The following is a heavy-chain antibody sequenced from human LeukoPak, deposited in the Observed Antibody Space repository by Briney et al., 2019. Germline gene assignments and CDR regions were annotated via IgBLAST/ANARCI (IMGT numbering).Heavy chain of an antibody. CDR3: ARDQPYYYGSGSSSHSDY. Sequence: ASVKVSCKASGYTFTGYYMHWVQQAPGQGLEWMGWINPNSGGTNYAQKFQGRVTMTRDTSISTAYMELSRLRSDDTAVYYCARDQPYYYGSGSSSHSDYSGQGTLVAVSS. J-gene: IGHJ4*02. CDR2: INPNSGGT. D-gene: IGHD3-10*01. V-gene: IGHV1-2*02. CDR1: GYTFTGYY.